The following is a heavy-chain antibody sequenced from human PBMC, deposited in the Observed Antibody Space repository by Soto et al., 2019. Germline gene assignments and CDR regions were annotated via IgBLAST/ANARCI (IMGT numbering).Heavy chain of an antibody. CDR2: IYYSGST. CDR1: GGSVSSGSYY. Sequence: SETLSLTCTVSGGSVSSGSYYWSWIRQPPGKGLEWIGYIYYSGSTNYNPSLKSRVTISVDTSKNQFSLKLSSVTAADTAVYYCARSSTVDYDFWSGYFNYYYYGMDVWGQGTTVTVSS. J-gene: IGHJ6*02. D-gene: IGHD3-3*01. CDR3: ARSSTVDYDFWSGYFNYYYYGMDV. V-gene: IGHV4-61*01.